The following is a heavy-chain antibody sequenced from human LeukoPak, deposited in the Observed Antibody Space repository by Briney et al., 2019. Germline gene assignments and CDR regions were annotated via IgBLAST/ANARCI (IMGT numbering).Heavy chain of an antibody. CDR1: GYTFTSYD. Sequence: ASVKVSCKASGYTFTSYDINWVRQATGQGLEWMGWMNPNSGNTGHAQKFQGRVTMTRNTSISTAYMELSSLRSEDTAVYYCARGYWGNYYYYYMDVWGKGTTVTVSS. V-gene: IGHV1-8*01. D-gene: IGHD2-15*01. CDR3: ARGYWGNYYYYYMDV. J-gene: IGHJ6*03. CDR2: MNPNSGNT.